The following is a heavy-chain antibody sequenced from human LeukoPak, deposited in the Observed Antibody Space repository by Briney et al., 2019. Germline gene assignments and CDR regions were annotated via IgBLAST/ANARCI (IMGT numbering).Heavy chain of an antibody. Sequence: GGSLRLSCAASRFTFSSYGMHWVRQAPGKGLEWVAVISYDGSNKYYADSVKGRFTISRDNSKSTLYLQMNSLRAEDTAVYYCAKDTTRLNWYFDLWGRGTLVTVSS. V-gene: IGHV3-30*18. CDR3: AKDTTRLNWYFDL. CDR2: ISYDGSNK. CDR1: RFTFSSYG. J-gene: IGHJ2*01. D-gene: IGHD1-14*01.